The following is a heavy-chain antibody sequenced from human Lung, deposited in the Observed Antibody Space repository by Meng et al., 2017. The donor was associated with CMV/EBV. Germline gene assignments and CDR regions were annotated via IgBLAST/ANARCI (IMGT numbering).Heavy chain of an antibody. Sequence: GESLKISCAASGFTFNTYTMNWVRQAPGKGLEWVSSISSSSSFIYYADSVKGRFTISRDNAKNSLYLQMNSLRAEDTAVYYCARQKVLTGGNFDYWGQGTXVTVSS. D-gene: IGHD3-9*01. CDR2: ISSSSSFI. J-gene: IGHJ4*02. CDR1: GFTFNTYT. V-gene: IGHV3-21*01. CDR3: ARQKVLTGGNFDY.